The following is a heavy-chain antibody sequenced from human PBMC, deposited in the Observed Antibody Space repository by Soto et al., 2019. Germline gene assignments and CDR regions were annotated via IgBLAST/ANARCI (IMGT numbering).Heavy chain of an antibody. CDR1: GGSISSGGYS. J-gene: IGHJ4*02. CDR3: SSGQQLVRNY. Sequence: QLQLQESGSGLVKPSQTLSLTCAVSGGSISSGGYSWSWIRQPPGKGLEWIGYIYNIGSTYYNTSHKSRVTISVYRSKNPFSLELSSVTAADTAVYSGSSGQQLVRNYCGQATMVTVSS. D-gene: IGHD6-13*01. CDR2: IYNIGST. V-gene: IGHV4-30-2*01.